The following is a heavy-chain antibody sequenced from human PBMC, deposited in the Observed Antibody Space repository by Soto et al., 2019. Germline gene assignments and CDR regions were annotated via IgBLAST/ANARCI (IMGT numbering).Heavy chain of an antibody. CDR3: ARGNVATIFDFDY. CDR2: ISSSSSYI. D-gene: IGHD5-12*01. J-gene: IGHJ4*02. Sequence: GGALMLSCAASGFTFSSYSMNWVRQAPEKGLEWVSSISSSSSYIYYADSVKGRFTISRDNAKNSLYLQMNSLRAEDTAVYYCARGNVATIFDFDYWGQGTLVTVSS. CDR1: GFTFSSYS. V-gene: IGHV3-21*01.